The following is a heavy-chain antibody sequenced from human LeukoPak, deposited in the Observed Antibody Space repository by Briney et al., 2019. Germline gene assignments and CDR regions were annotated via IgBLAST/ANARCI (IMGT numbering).Heavy chain of an antibody. V-gene: IGHV4-34*01. CDR1: GGSFSGYY. CDR2: INHSGST. J-gene: IGHJ4*02. Sequence: SETLSLTCAVYGGSFSGYYWSWIRQPPGKGLEWIGEINHSGSTNYNPSLKSRVTISVDTSKNQLSLKLSSVTAADTAVYYCARGGRGHDYWGQGTLVTVSS. D-gene: IGHD3-16*01. CDR3: ARGGRGHDY.